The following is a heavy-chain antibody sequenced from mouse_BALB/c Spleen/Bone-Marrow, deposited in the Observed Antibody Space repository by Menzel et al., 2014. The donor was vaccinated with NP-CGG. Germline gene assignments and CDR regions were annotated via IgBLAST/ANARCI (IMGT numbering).Heavy chain of an antibody. D-gene: IGHD1-1*01. J-gene: IGHJ2*01. CDR2: INPYNGDT. CDR1: GYSFTGYF. CDR3: GRGAYYYGSSYYFDY. Sequence: VQLQQSGPELVKPGASVKISCKASGYSFTGYFMNWVKQSHGKSLEWIGRINPYNGDTFYDQKFKGKATLTVDKSSSTAHMELLSLTSEDSAVYYCGRGAYYYGSSYYFDYWGQGTTLTVSS. V-gene: IGHV1-37*01.